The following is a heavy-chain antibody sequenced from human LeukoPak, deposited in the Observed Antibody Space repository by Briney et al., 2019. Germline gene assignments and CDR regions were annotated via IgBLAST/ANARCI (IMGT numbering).Heavy chain of an antibody. CDR2: ISTSGNYI. D-gene: IGHD3-22*01. CDR1: AFTIWDYS. CDR3: ARGAYNSGGTHEN. Sequence: GGSLRLSCSASAFTIWDYSLNWVRQAPGKGLEWVSYISTSGNYIYYADSVKGRFTISRDNAKNSLYLQMHSLRAEDTALYYCARGAYNSGGTHENWGQGTLVTASS. J-gene: IGHJ4*02. V-gene: IGHV3-21*01.